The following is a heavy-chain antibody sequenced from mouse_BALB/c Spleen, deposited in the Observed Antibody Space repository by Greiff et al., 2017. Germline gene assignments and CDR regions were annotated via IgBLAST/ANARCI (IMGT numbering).Heavy chain of an antibody. CDR2: IWGGGST. V-gene: IGHV2-6-4*01. CDR1: GFSLSRYS. CDR3: ARNVETGTFAY. D-gene: IGHD4-1*01. Sequence: VKVVESGPGLVAPSQSLSITCTVSGFSLSRYSVHWVRQPPGKGLEWLGMIWGGGSTDYNSALKSRLSINKDNSKSQVFLKMNSLQTDDTAMYYCARNVETGTFAYWGQGTLVTVSA. J-gene: IGHJ3*01.